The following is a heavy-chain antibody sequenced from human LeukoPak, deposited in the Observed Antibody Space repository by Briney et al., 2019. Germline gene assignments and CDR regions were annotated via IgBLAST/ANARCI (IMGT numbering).Heavy chain of an antibody. CDR3: ARGSMYSSSTYFDY. V-gene: IGHV4-34*01. D-gene: IGHD6-13*01. Sequence: SETLSLTCAVYGGSFSGYYWSWIRQPPGKGLEWIGEINHSGSTNYNPSLKSRVTISVDTSKIQFSLKLSSVTAADTAVCYCARGSMYSSSTYFDYWGQGTLVTVSS. CDR1: GGSFSGYY. CDR2: INHSGST. J-gene: IGHJ4*02.